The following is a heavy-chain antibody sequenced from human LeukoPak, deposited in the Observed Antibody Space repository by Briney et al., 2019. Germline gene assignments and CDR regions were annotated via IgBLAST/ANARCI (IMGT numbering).Heavy chain of an antibody. CDR3: ARDVYFSGSYYGY. D-gene: IGHD1-26*01. J-gene: IGHJ4*02. CDR2: IIPIFGTA. Sequence: GASVKVSFKASGGTFSSYAISWVRQAPGQGLAWMGGIIPIFGTANYAQKFQGRVTITADESTSTAYMELSSLRSEDTAVYYCARDVYFSGSYYGYWGQGTLVTVSS. CDR1: GGTFSSYA. V-gene: IGHV1-69*13.